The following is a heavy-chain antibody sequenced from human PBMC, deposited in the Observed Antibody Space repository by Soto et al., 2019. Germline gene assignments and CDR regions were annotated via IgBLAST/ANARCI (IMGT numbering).Heavy chain of an antibody. J-gene: IGHJ5*02. CDR2: IHAGNGNT. D-gene: IGHD2-2*01. CDR3: ARDVFYHQTNWFDP. CDR1: GFTFTNYV. Sequence: GASVKVSCKTFGFTFTNYVLFWVRQAPGQRLEWVGWIHAGNGNTESSEKFQGRVTLTTDTSASTAYMELSSLRSEDTALYYCARDVFYHQTNWFDPWGQGTLVTVSS. V-gene: IGHV1-3*01.